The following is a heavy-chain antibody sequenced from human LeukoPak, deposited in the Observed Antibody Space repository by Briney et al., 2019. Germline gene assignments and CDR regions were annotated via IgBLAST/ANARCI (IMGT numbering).Heavy chain of an antibody. J-gene: IGHJ5*02. CDR2: IYSGGST. CDR3: ARGPNYYDSNGGLDP. Sequence: GGSLRLSCAASGFTLSSIYMSWVRQAPGKGLEWVSVIYSGGSTYYADSVKGRFTISRDNSKNTLYLQMNSLRAEDTAVYYCARGPNYYDSNGGLDPWGQGTLVTVSS. CDR1: GFTLSSIY. V-gene: IGHV3-53*01. D-gene: IGHD3-22*01.